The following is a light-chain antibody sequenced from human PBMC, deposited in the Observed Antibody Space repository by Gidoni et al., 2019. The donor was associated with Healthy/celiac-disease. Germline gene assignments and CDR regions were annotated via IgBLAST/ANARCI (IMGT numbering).Light chain of an antibody. Sequence: DIQITQSPSSLSESVGDRVTITCQASHDISHYLNWYQQKPGKAPKLLIYDASNLETGVPSRFSGSGSGTEFTFTISSLQPEDIATYYCQQYDNIPPTFGGGTKVEIK. CDR3: QQYDNIPPT. J-gene: IGKJ4*01. CDR2: DAS. V-gene: IGKV1-33*01. CDR1: HDISHY.